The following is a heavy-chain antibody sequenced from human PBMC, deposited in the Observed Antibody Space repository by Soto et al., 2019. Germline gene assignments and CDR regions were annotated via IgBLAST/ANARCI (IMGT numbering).Heavy chain of an antibody. CDR1: GGSISNGGYY. Sequence: QVQLQESGPGLVKPSQTLSLTCTVSGGSISNGGYYWSWIRQHPGMGLEWIGYIYYSGSTYYNPSPKSRVTISVDTSKNQFSLKLSSLTAADTAVYYCASTMGRGYSFGFFDYWGQGTLVTVSS. V-gene: IGHV4-31*03. CDR3: ASTMGRGYSFGFFDY. J-gene: IGHJ4*02. D-gene: IGHD5-18*01. CDR2: IYYSGST.